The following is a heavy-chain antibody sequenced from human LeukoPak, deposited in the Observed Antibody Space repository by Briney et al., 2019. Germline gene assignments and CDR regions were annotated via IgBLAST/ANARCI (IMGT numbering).Heavy chain of an antibody. J-gene: IGHJ5*02. D-gene: IGHD2-2*01. CDR2: FDPEDGET. CDR1: GYTLTELS. Sequence: ASVTVSCKVSGYTLTELSMHWVRQAPGKGLEWMGGFDPEDGETIYAQKFQGRVTMTEDTSTDTAYMELSSLRSEDTAVYYCATQSREYCSSTSCASGWFDPWGQGTLVTVSS. V-gene: IGHV1-24*01. CDR3: ATQSREYCSSTSCASGWFDP.